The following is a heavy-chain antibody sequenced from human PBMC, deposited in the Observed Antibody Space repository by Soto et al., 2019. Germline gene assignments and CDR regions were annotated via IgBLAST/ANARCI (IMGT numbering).Heavy chain of an antibody. CDR1: GFTFSSYG. J-gene: IGHJ4*02. D-gene: IGHD6-25*01. V-gene: IGHV3-23*01. CDR2: ISGTGRNT. Sequence: EVQVLESGGGLAQPGGSLRLSCATSGFTFSSYGMSWVRQAPGKGLDWVSGISGTGRNTYYADSVKGRFTISRDNSKNTLLLQMSGMRVEDTAVYYCAQDGLGDAPSAIDSWGQGTQVTVSS. CDR3: AQDGLGDAPSAIDS.